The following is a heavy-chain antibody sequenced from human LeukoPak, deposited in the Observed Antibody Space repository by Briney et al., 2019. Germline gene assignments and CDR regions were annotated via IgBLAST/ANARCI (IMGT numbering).Heavy chain of an antibody. Sequence: GGSLRLSCAASGFTFSSYGMHWVRQAPGKGLEWVAVIWYDGSNKYYADSVKGRFTISRDNSKNTLYLQMNSLRAEDTAVYYCARNPQTYYLTYYMDVWGKGTTVTVSS. CDR1: GFTFSSYG. D-gene: IGHD3-10*01. CDR2: IWYDGSNK. V-gene: IGHV3-33*01. J-gene: IGHJ6*03. CDR3: ARNPQTYYLTYYMDV.